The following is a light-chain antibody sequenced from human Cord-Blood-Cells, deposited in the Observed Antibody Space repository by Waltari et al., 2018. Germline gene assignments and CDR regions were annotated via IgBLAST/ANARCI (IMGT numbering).Light chain of an antibody. V-gene: IGLV1-47*01. Sequence: QSVLTQPPSASGTPGQRVTISCSGSSSNIGSNYVYWYQQLPGTAPKLIIYRNKQRPSGVPDRFSGSKSGTAASLAISGLRSEDEADYYCAAWDDSLSGPVVGGGTKLTVL. CDR1: SSNIGSNY. CDR2: RNK. CDR3: AAWDDSLSGPV. J-gene: IGLJ2*01.